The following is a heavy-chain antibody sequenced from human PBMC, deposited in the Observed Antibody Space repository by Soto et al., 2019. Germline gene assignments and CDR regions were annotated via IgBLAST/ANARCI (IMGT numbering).Heavy chain of an antibody. CDR2: INHSGST. J-gene: IGHJ5*02. Sequence: KTSETLSLTCAVYGGSFSGYYWSWIRQPPGKGLEWIGEINHSGSTNYNPSLKSRVTISVDTSKNQFSLKLSSVTAADTAVYYCARGRVGPYSSSWYGRYWFDPWGQGTLVTVSS. CDR3: ARGRVGPYSSSWYGRYWFDP. D-gene: IGHD6-13*01. CDR1: GGSFSGYY. V-gene: IGHV4-34*01.